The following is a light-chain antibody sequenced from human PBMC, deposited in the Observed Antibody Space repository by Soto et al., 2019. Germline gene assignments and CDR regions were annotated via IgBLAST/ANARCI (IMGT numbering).Light chain of an antibody. CDR1: QGINSY. CDR3: QQLNNYPYT. V-gene: IGKV1-9*01. J-gene: IGKJ2*01. CDR2: TAS. Sequence: DIQLTQSPSFLSASVGDRVTITCRASQGINSYLAWYQQQPGKAPKLLIYTASTLQKGVPSRFSGSGSWTEFTLTISSLQPEDFATYYCQQLNNYPYTFGQGTKLEIK.